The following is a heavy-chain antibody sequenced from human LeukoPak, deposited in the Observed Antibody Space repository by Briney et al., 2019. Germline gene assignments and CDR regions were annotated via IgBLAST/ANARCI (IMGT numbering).Heavy chain of an antibody. V-gene: IGHV3-23*01. Sequence: PGGSLRLSCAASGFTFSSYAMSWVRQAPGKGLEWVSAISGSGGSTYYADSVKGRFTISRDNANNLLYLQMDNLRAEDTAIYYCARDKDWAFDYWGQGALVTVSS. J-gene: IGHJ4*02. CDR3: ARDKDWAFDY. CDR1: GFTFSSYA. CDR2: ISGSGGST. D-gene: IGHD3/OR15-3a*01.